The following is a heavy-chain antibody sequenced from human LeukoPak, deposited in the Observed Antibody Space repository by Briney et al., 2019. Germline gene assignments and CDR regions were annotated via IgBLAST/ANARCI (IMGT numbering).Heavy chain of an antibody. CDR1: GYTFTGYY. Sequence: ASVKVSCKASGYTFTGYYMHWVRQAPGQGLEWMGWISAYNGNTNYAQKLQGRVTMTTDTSTSTAYMELRSLRSDDTAVYYCATYSAAGRTYYFDYWGQGALVTVSS. CDR2: ISAYNGNT. D-gene: IGHD6-13*01. CDR3: ATYSAAGRTYYFDY. J-gene: IGHJ4*02. V-gene: IGHV1-18*04.